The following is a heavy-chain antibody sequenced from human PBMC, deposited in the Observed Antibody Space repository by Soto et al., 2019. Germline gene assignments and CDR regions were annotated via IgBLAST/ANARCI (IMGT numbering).Heavy chain of an antibody. J-gene: IGHJ3*02. V-gene: IGHV2-5*01. CDR2: IYWNDDK. CDR3: AYSPRYYSDSRGHKAGAFDI. D-gene: IGHD3-22*01. Sequence: QITLKEAGPTLVSPTQTLTLTFTFSAFSLSTGRMGVGCIRQPPGKALEWLASIYWNDDKRYSPSLMNRLTIPKDTSKNQVVLTVTNMDPVDTGTYSGAYSPRYYSDSRGHKAGAFDIWGEGALVTV. CDR1: AFSLSTGRMG.